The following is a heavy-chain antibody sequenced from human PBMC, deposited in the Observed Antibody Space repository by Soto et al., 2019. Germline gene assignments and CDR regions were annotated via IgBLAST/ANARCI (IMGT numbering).Heavy chain of an antibody. V-gene: IGHV3-23*01. D-gene: IGHD3-22*01. CDR1: GFTFSSYA. J-gene: IGHJ4*02. CDR3: VMERDSRGYSDS. Sequence: GGSLRLSCVASGFTFSSYAMNWVRQAPGKGLEWISAISGGADSTWYANSVKGRFTISRDNSKNTLYLQMNSLRAEDTAVYHCVMERDSRGYSDSWGQGTLVTVSS. CDR2: ISGGADST.